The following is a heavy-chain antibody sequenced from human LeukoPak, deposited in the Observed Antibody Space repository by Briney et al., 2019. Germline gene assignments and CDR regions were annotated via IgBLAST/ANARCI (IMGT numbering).Heavy chain of an antibody. CDR1: GYTFTGYY. V-gene: IGHV1-2*02. Sequence: ASVKVSCEASGYTFTGYYMHWVRQAPGQGLEWMGWINPNSGGTNYAQKFQGRVTMTRDTSISTAYMDLSRMRSDDTAMYYCARVGQYGSGSYLVYWGQGTLVTVSS. CDR3: ARVGQYGSGSYLVY. J-gene: IGHJ4*02. CDR2: INPNSGGT. D-gene: IGHD3-10*01.